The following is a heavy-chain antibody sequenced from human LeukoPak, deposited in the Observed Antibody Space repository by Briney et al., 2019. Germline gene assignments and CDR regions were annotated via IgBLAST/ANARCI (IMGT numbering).Heavy chain of an antibody. CDR3: ARVGALELSYAFDI. J-gene: IGHJ3*02. D-gene: IGHD1-26*01. CDR1: GYTFINYG. V-gene: IGHV1-18*01. Sequence: ASVKVSCKASGYTFINYGISWVRQAPGQGLEWMGWINANSGNTKFAQKVQGRITMTTDTSTSTAYMELRRLRSEDTGVYYCARVGALELSYAFDIWGQGTMVTVSS. CDR2: INANSGNT.